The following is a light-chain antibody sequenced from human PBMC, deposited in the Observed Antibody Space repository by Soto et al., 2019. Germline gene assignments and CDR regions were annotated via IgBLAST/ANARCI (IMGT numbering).Light chain of an antibody. J-gene: IGKJ3*01. CDR2: PAT. CDR3: QESYSVPFFS. V-gene: IGKV1-39*01. CDR1: QSIGSS. Sequence: DIQMTQSPSSLSASVGDRVTITCRASQSIGSSLNWFQQKPGKAPKLLIYPATSLQSGVPSRFSGSGSGTDFTLTISSLQPQDFATYYCQESYSVPFFSFGPGTKVNIK.